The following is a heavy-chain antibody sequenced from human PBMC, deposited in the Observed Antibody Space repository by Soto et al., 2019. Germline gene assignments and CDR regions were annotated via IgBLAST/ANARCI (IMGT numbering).Heavy chain of an antibody. CDR1: GFTFSSYA. V-gene: IGHV3-23*01. Sequence: GGSLRLSCAASGFTFSSYAMSWVRQAPGKGLEWVSAISGSGGSTYYADSVKGRFTISRDNSKNTLYLQMNSLRAEDTAVYYCAKELTVRFLEWLSKEYYFDYWGQGTLVTVSS. CDR3: AKELTVRFLEWLSKEYYFDY. J-gene: IGHJ4*02. CDR2: ISGSGGST. D-gene: IGHD3-3*01.